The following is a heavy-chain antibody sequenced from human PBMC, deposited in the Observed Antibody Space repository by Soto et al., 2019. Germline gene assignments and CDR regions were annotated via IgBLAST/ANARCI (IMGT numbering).Heavy chain of an antibody. CDR3: ARAVVPATCCALDV. J-gene: IGHJ3*01. D-gene: IGHD1-26*01. CDR1: GDSISSHH. Sequence: HVQLQESGPGLVKSSETLSLTCNVSGDSISSHHWSWIRQSPGKGLECIVFIYNRGTTNYNPSIRSRVTISADTYRNQFALKLPSITAADTAVYYCARAVVPATCCALDVWGQGTVVTVSS. V-gene: IGHV4-59*11. CDR2: IYNRGTT.